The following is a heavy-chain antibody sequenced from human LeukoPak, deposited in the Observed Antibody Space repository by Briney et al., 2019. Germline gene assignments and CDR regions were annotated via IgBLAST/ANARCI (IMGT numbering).Heavy chain of an antibody. CDR2: SIPIFRTA. V-gene: IGHV1-69*06. J-gene: IGHJ4*02. CDR3: ARDYCSGGSCQPYYFDY. D-gene: IGHD2-15*01. Sequence: ASVKVSCKASGYTFTGYYMHWVRQAPGQGLEWMGGSIPIFRTANYAQKFQGRVTITADKSTSTAHMELSSLRSEDTAVYYCARDYCSGGSCQPYYFDYWGQGTLVTVSS. CDR1: GYTFTGYY.